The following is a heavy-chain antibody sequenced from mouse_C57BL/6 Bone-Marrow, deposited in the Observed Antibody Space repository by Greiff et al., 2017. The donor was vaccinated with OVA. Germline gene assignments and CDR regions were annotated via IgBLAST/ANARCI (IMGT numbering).Heavy chain of an antibody. CDR3: ARFPYYYGSTYYFDY. J-gene: IGHJ2*01. D-gene: IGHD1-1*01. CDR1: GYSITSDY. Sequence: EVKLMESGPGLAKPSQTLSLTCSVTGYSITSDYWNWIRKFPGNKLEYMGYISYSGSTYYNPSLKSRISITRDTSKNQYYLQLNSVTTEDTATYYCARFPYYYGSTYYFDYWGQGTTLTVSS. CDR2: ISYSGST. V-gene: IGHV3-8*01.